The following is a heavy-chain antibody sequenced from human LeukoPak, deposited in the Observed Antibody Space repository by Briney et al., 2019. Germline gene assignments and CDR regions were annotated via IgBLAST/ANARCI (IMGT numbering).Heavy chain of an antibody. J-gene: IGHJ5*02. CDR2: IYHSGST. V-gene: IGHV4-4*02. Sequence: PSETLSLTCAVSGGSISSSNWWSWVRQPPGKGLEWIGEIYHSGSTNYNPSLKSRVTMSVDTSKNQFSLKLSSVTAADTAVYYCARDLYYGDYSENWFDPWGQGTLVTVSS. CDR3: ARDLYYGDYSENWFDP. CDR1: GGSISSSNW. D-gene: IGHD4-17*01.